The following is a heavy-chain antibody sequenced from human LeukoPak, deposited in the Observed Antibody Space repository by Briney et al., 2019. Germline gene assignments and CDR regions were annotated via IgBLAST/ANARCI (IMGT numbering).Heavy chain of an antibody. CDR1: GGSVSSSSYY. V-gene: IGHV4-39*02. D-gene: IGHD6-13*01. Sequence: KPSETLSLTCTVSGGSVSSSSYYWGWIRQPPGKGLEWIGSIYYSGSTYYNPSLKSRVTISVDTSKNQFSLKLSSVTAADTAVYYCARERIAAANNWFDPWGQGTLVTVSS. J-gene: IGHJ5*02. CDR3: ARERIAAANNWFDP. CDR2: IYYSGST.